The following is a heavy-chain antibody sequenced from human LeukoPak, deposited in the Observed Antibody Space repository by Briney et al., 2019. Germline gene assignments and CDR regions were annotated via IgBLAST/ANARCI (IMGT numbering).Heavy chain of an antibody. D-gene: IGHD6-6*01. V-gene: IGHV4-4*07. CDR2: IYTSGST. CDR3: GRDNEYSSSWGGYVAFEI. CDR1: GGSISSYY. Sequence: PSETLSLTCTVSGGSISSYYWSWIRQPAGKGLALIGRIYTSGSTNYNPSLKSRVTMSVDTSKNQFPLKLSSVTAAAKALYYSGRDNEYSSSWGGYVAFEIWGQGTMVNVYS. J-gene: IGHJ3*02.